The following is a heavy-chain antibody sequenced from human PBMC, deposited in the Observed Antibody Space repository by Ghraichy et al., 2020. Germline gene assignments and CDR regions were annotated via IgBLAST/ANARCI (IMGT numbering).Heavy chain of an antibody. CDR1: GFTFSSYS. V-gene: IGHV3-48*04. J-gene: IGHJ4*02. CDR3: ARDVPSPYSGSYVAY. Sequence: GGSLRLSCAASGFTFSSYSMNWVRQAPGKGLEWVSYISSSSSTIYYADSVKGRFTISRDNAKNSLYLQMNSLRAEDTAVYYCARDVPSPYSGSYVAYWGQGTLVTVSS. CDR2: ISSSSSTI. D-gene: IGHD1-26*01.